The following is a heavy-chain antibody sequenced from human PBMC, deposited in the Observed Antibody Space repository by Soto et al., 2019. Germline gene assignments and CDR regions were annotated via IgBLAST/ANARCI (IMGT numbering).Heavy chain of an antibody. Sequence: PGESLKISCKGSGYSFSSYWIGWVRQMPGKGLEWMGIIYPGDSDTRYSPSFQGQVTISADKSISTAYLQWSSLKASDTAMYYCARRDHERSSNYYYYYGMDVWGQGTTVTVSS. V-gene: IGHV5-51*01. J-gene: IGHJ6*02. CDR2: IYPGDSDT. CDR3: ARRDHERSSNYYYYYGMDV. CDR1: GYSFSSYW. D-gene: IGHD1-1*01.